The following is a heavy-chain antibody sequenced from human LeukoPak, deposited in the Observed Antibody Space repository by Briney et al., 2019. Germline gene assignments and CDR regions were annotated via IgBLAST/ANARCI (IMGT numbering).Heavy chain of an antibody. CDR3: ASDLTGLSTN. V-gene: IGHV3-21*01. CDR2: ISSSSSYI. Sequence: GGSLRLSCAASGFTFSSYSMNWVRQAPGKGLEWVSSISSSSSYIYYADSVKGRFTISRDNAKSSLYLQMNSLRAEDTAVYYCASDLTGLSTNWGQGTLVTVSS. D-gene: IGHD3-9*01. J-gene: IGHJ4*02. CDR1: GFTFSSYS.